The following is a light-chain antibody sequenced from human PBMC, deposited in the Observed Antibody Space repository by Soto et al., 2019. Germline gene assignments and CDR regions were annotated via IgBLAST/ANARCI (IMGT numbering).Light chain of an antibody. CDR2: AAS. J-gene: IGKJ3*01. CDR1: QGISSW. CDR3: QQANSFPFT. Sequence: DLQMTQSPSSVSASVGDRVTITCRASQGISSWVAWYQQKPGKAPNLLIYAASTLQSGVPSRFSGSGSGTDFTLTISSLQPEDFATYYCQQANSFPFTFGPGTKVDIK. V-gene: IGKV1-12*01.